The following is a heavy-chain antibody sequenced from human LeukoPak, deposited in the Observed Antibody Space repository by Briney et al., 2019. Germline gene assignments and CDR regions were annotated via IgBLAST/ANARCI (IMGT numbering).Heavy chain of an antibody. J-gene: IGHJ4*02. CDR2: IKHDGSEG. Sequence: GGSLRLSCVASGFTFSSNGMHGVRQAPGKGLDGVADIKHDGSEGYDLDSVKGRFTSSRDNAKSSMWLQMNSLRDEDTAVYYCARDQPPFYWGQGSLVTVSS. CDR3: ARDQPPFY. CDR1: GFTFSSNG. V-gene: IGHV3-7*01.